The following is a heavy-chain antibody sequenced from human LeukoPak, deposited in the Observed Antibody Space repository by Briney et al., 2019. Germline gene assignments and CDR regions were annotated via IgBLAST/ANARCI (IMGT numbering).Heavy chain of an antibody. J-gene: IGHJ4*02. CDR3: AKEPIDYYHFDY. CDR1: GLTFSHYA. V-gene: IGHV3-30-3*01. D-gene: IGHD1-26*01. Sequence: PGRSLRLSCAASGLTFSHYAMHWVRQAPGRGLEWVAVISYDGSNKYYADSVKGRCTISRDNSKNTLYLQMNSLRAEDTAVYYCAKEPIDYYHFDYWGQGTLVTVSS. CDR2: ISYDGSNK.